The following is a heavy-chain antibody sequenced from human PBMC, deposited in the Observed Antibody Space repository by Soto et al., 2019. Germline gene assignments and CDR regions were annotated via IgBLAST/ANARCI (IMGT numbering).Heavy chain of an antibody. CDR1: GGSISSSNW. J-gene: IGHJ6*02. CDR3: ARDHPDWNRYGMDV. CDR2: IYHSGST. D-gene: IGHD1-1*01. V-gene: IGHV4-4*02. Sequence: PSETLSLTCAVSGGSISSSNWWSWVRQPPGKGLEWIGEIYHSGSTFYNPSLKSRVTISVDTSKNQFSLKLSSVTAADTAVYYCARDHPDWNRYGMDVWGQGTTVTVSS.